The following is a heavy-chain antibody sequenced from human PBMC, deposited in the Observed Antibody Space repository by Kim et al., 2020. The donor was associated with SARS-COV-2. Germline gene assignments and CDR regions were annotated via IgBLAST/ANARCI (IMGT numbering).Heavy chain of an antibody. CDR2: SI. CDR3: ASGYSGYDFH. V-gene: IGHV3-21*01. J-gene: IGHJ4*02. D-gene: IGHD5-12*01. Sequence: SIYYADSVKGRFTISRDNAKNSLYLQMNSLRAEDTAVYYCASGYSGYDFHWGQGTLVTVSS.